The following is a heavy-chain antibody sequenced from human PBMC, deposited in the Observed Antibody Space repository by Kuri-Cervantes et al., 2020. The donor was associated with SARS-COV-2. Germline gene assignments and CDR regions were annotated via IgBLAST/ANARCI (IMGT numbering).Heavy chain of an antibody. V-gene: IGHV3-30*18. J-gene: IGHJ3*02. CDR1: GFSFRGYG. Sequence: GGSLRLSCAASGFSFRGYGMHWVRQAPGKGLEWVAVISNDGRNKYYADSVKGRFTISRDNSKNTLYLQMNSLRVEDTAVYYCAKGPVGATGAFDIWGQGTMVTVSS. D-gene: IGHD1-26*01. CDR3: AKGPVGATGAFDI. CDR2: ISNDGRNK.